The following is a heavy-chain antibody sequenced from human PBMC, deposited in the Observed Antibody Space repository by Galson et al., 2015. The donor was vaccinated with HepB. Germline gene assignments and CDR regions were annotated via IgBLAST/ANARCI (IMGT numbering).Heavy chain of an antibody. V-gene: IGHV3-72*01. D-gene: IGHD1-26*01. CDR1: GFTLNDHY. CDR2: TRDKGRSYTT. CDR3: ARSGSYGPLTY. Sequence: SLRLCCAASGFTLNDHYMDWVRQAPGKGLEWVARTRDKGRSYTTEFAASVKGRFTISRDDSQNSMYLQMNTLETEDTAVYYCARSGSYGPLTYWGQGTLVTVSS. J-gene: IGHJ4*02.